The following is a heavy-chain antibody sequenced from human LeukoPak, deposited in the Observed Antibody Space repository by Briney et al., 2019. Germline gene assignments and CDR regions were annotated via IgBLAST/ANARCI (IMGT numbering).Heavy chain of an antibody. J-gene: IGHJ4*02. CDR2: IYSGGNT. D-gene: IGHD3-22*01. CDR1: GFTVSSNY. CDR3: ARAYDSSGYPD. V-gene: IGHV3-53*01. Sequence: GGSLRLSCAASGFTVSSNYMSWVRQAPGKGLEWVSVIYSGGNTYYADSVKGRFTISRDNSKNTLYLQMNSLRAEDTAVYYCARAYDSSGYPDWGQGTLVTVSS.